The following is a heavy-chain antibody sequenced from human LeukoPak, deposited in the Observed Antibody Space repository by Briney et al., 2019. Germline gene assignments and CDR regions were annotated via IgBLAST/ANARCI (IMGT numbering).Heavy chain of an antibody. CDR2: ISSSSSYV. J-gene: IGHJ4*02. Sequence: GGSLRLSCAASGFIFSNYNMNWVRQAPGKGLEWVSAISSSSSYVYYADSVKGRFTISRDNAKNTLYLQMNSLRAEDTAVYYCLRDLNWSLDQWGQGTLVTVSS. D-gene: IGHD1-20*01. CDR1: GFIFSNYN. V-gene: IGHV3-21*01. CDR3: LRDLNWSLDQ.